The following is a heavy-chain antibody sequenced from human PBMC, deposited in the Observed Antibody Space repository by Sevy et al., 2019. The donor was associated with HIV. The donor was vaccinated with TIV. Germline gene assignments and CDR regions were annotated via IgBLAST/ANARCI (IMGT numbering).Heavy chain of an antibody. V-gene: IGHV3-30*18. CDR2: ISYEGSNK. J-gene: IGHJ6*02. Sequence: GGSLRLSCAASGFTFSSYGMHWVRQAPGKGLEWVAVISYEGSNKYYADSMKGRFTISRDNSKNTLYLRMNSLRAEDTAVYDCAKEDGRAVAYYFYYYYGMDVWGQGTTVTVSS. CDR3: AKEDGRAVAYYFYYYYGMDV. D-gene: IGHD3-10*01. CDR1: GFTFSSYG.